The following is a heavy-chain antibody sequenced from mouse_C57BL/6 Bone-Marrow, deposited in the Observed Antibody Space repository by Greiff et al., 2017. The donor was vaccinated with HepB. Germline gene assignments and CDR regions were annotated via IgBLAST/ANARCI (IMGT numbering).Heavy chain of an antibody. CDR2: ISNGGGST. D-gene: IGHD1-1*01. V-gene: IGHV5-12*01. Sequence: EVKLVESGGGLVQPGGSLKLSCAASGFTFSDYYMYWVRQTPEKRLEWVAYISNGGGSTYYPDTVKGRFTISRDKAKNTMYLQMSRLRSEDTAMYYCARRGSRRGYYAMDYWGQGTSVTVSS. CDR3: ARRGSRRGYYAMDY. J-gene: IGHJ4*01. CDR1: GFTFSDYY.